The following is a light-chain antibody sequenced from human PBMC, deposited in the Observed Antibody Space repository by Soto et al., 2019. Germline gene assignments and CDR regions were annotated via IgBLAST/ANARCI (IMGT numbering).Light chain of an antibody. J-gene: IGLJ1*01. V-gene: IGLV2-14*01. CDR3: SSYTTSNTRQIV. CDR1: SSDVGGYNY. CDR2: DVS. Sequence: LTQPASVSGSPGHSITISCTGTSSDVGGYNYVSWYQQHPGKAPKFMIYDVSNRPSGVSNRFSGSKSGNTASLTISGFQAEDEADYYCSSYTTSNTRQIVFGTGTKVTVL.